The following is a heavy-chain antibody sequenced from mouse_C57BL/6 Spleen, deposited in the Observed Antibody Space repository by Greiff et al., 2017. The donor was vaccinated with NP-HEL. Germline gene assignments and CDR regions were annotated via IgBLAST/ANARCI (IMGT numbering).Heavy chain of an antibody. CDR3: ARDGDDYFYFDY. V-gene: IGHV5-4*03. J-gene: IGHJ2*01. Sequence: EVKLVESGGGLVKPGGSLKLSCAASGFTFSSYAMSWVRQTPEKRLEWVATISDGGSYTYYPDNVKGRFTISRDNAKNNLYLQMSNLKSEDTAMYYCARDGDDYFYFDYWGQGTTLTVSS. CDR2: ISDGGSYT. D-gene: IGHD2-4*01. CDR1: GFTFSSYA.